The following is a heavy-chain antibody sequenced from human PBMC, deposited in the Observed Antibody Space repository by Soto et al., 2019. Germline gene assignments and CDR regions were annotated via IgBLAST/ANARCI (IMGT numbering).Heavy chain of an antibody. D-gene: IGHD3-16*01. CDR1: GGSISSDYY. Sequence: SETLSLTCSVYGGSISSDYYWSCSRQSHGKGLVWIEYIDSTGNSYSIPGAQTRFSMSLETAKNQFSLKLRSVTAAVSAVFCCVRGGARCPGYFDSWGQGALVTVSS. J-gene: IGHJ4*02. V-gene: IGHV4-30-4*08. CDR2: IDSTGNS. CDR3: VRGGARCPGYFDS.